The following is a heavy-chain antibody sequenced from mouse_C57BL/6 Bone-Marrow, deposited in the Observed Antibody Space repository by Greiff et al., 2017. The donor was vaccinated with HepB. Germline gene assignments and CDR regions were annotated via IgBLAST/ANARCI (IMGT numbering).Heavy chain of an antibody. Sequence: VQLQQSGPELVKPGASVKISCKASGYTFTDYYMNWVKQSHGKSLEWIGDINPNNGGTSYNQKFKGKATLTVDKSSSTAYMELRSLTSEDSAVYYCARAGGGNYWFAYWGQGTLVTVSA. CDR3: ARAGGGNYWFAY. V-gene: IGHV1-26*01. D-gene: IGHD2-1*01. CDR2: INPNNGGT. J-gene: IGHJ3*01. CDR1: GYTFTDYY.